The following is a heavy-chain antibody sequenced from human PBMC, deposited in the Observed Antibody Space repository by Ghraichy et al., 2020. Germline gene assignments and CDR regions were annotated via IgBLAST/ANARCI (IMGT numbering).Heavy chain of an antibody. J-gene: IGHJ4*02. CDR3: ATEYRVWSPLDESSFDY. CDR1: GYTLTELS. CDR2: FDPEDGET. D-gene: IGHD5-12*01. V-gene: IGHV1-24*01. Sequence: ASVKVSCKVSGYTLTELSMHWVRQAPGKGLEWMGGFDPEDGETIYAQKFQGRVTMTEDTSTDTAYMELSSLRSEDTAVYYCATEYRVWSPLDESSFDYWGQGTLVTVSS.